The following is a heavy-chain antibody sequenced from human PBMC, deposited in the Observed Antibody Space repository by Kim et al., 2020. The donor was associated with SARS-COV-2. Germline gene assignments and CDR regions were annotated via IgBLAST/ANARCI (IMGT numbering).Heavy chain of an antibody. J-gene: IGHJ4*01. CDR3: VRRGNVGGYSAGYLDY. CDR2: ITGGGGGT. CDR1: GFTFTDYA. Sequence: GGSLRLSCAASGFTFTDYAMSWVRQAPGKGLEWVSTITGGGGGTKYADSVKGRFTISRDNSKNTLDLQINSLRAEDTAVYHCVRRGNVGGYSAGYLDYLG. V-gene: IGHV3-23*01. D-gene: IGHD5-18*01.